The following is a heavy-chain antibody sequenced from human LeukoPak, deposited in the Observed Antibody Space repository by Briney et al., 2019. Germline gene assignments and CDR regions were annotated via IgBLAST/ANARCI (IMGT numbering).Heavy chain of an antibody. D-gene: IGHD3-3*01. CDR2: IYYSGST. Sequence: SETLSLTCTVSGGSISSSSYYWGWIRQPPGKGLEWIGSIYYSGSTYYNPSLKSRVTISVDTSKNQFSLKLSSVTAADTAVYYCAKHFFGMVHSGEHWGQGTLVTVSS. J-gene: IGHJ1*01. V-gene: IGHV4-39*01. CDR3: AKHFFGMVHSGEH. CDR1: GGSISSSSYY.